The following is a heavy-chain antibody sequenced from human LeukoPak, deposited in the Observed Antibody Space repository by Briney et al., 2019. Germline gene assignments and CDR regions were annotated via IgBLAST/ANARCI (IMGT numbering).Heavy chain of an antibody. Sequence: GGSLRLSCAASGFTFSSYGMHWVRQAPGKGLEWVAVIWYDGGNKYYADSVKGRFTISRDNSKNTLYLQMNTLRVEDTAVYYCARDGSSSLSYFDYWGQGTLVTVSS. V-gene: IGHV3-33*01. CDR3: ARDGSSSLSYFDY. J-gene: IGHJ4*02. CDR2: IWYDGGNK. D-gene: IGHD1-26*01. CDR1: GFTFSSYG.